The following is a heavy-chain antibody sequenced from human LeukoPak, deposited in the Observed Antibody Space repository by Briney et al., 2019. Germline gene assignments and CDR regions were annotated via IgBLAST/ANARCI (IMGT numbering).Heavy chain of an antibody. CDR3: ARDRNHYYYDSSGYWPDAFDI. J-gene: IGHJ3*02. CDR1: GGSISSGSYY. V-gene: IGHV4-61*02. CDR2: IYTSGST. Sequence: SQTLSLTCTVSGGSISSGSYYWSWIRQPAGKGLEWIGRIYTSGSTNYNPSLKSRVTISVDTSKNQFSLKLSSVTAADTAVYYCARDRNHYYYDSSGYWPDAFDIWGQGTMVTVSS. D-gene: IGHD3-22*01.